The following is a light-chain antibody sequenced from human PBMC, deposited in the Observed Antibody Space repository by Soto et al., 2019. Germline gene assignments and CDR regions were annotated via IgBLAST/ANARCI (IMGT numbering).Light chain of an antibody. Sequence: QSALTQPASVSGSPGQSITISCTGTSSDVGSYNLVSWYQQHPGKAPKPMIYEGSKRPSGVSNRFSGSKSGNTASLTISGLQAEDEADYYCCSYAGSSTLRVVFGGGTKVTVL. CDR3: CSYAGSSTLRVV. CDR1: SSDVGSYNL. CDR2: EGS. J-gene: IGLJ2*01. V-gene: IGLV2-23*03.